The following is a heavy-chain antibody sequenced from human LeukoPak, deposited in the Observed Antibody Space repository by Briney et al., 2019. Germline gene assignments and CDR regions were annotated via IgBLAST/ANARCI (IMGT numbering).Heavy chain of an antibody. CDR3: ARGPNSPGGYGMDV. CDR2: MNPNSGNT. J-gene: IGHJ6*02. Sequence: ASVKVSCKASGYTFTSYDINWVRQATGQGLEWMGWMNPNSGNTGYAQKFQGRVTMTRNTSISTAYMELSSLRSEDTAVYYCARGPNSPGGYGMDVWGQGTTVTVSS. CDR1: GYTFTSYD. V-gene: IGHV1-8*01. D-gene: IGHD4-23*01.